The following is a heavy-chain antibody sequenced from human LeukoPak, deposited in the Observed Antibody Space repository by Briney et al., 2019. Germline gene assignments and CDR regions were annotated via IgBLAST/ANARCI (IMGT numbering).Heavy chain of an antibody. CDR1: GFTVSSNY. Sequence: GGSLRLSCAASGFTVSSNYMSWVRQAPGKGLEWVSVIYSGGSTYYADSVKGRFTISRDNSKNTLYLQMNSLRAEDTAVYYCARGLPGYSSSWPFDYWGQGTLVTVSS. CDR3: ARGLPGYSSSWPFDY. CDR2: IYSGGST. D-gene: IGHD6-13*01. V-gene: IGHV3-53*01. J-gene: IGHJ4*02.